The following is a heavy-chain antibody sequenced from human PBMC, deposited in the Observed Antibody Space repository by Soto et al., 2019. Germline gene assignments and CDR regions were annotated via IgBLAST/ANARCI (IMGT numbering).Heavy chain of an antibody. V-gene: IGHV3-23*01. J-gene: IGHJ3*02. D-gene: IGHD2-8*01. CDR1: GFTFSSYA. CDR2: ISGSGGST. CDR3: AKDFSVPDIILGYGGAFDI. Sequence: GGSLRLSCAASGFTFSSYAMSWVRQAPGKGLEWVSAISGSGGSTYYADSVKGRFTISRDNSKNTLYLQMNSLRAEDTAVYYCAKDFSVPDIILGYGGAFDIWGQGTMVTVSS.